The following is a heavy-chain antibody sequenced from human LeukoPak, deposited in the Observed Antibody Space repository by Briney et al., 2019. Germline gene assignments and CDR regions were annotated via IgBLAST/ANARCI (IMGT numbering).Heavy chain of an antibody. D-gene: IGHD4-17*01. CDR1: LLTFSSYA. CDR2: ISSIGGST. CDR3: ARKTTSQAFDI. Sequence: PGGSLRLSCAASLLTFSSYAMHWVRQAPGKGLEYVSAISSIGGSTYYANSVKGRFTISRDNSKNTLYLQMGSLRAEDMAVYYCARKTTSQAFDIWGQGTMVTVSS. J-gene: IGHJ3*02. V-gene: IGHV3-64*01.